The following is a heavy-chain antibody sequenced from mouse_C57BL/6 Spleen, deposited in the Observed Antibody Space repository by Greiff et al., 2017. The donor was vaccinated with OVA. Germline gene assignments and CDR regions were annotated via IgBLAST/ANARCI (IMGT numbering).Heavy chain of an antibody. V-gene: IGHV1-80*01. Sequence: QVQLQQSGAELVKPGASVKTSCKASGYAFSSYWMNWVKQRPGKGLEWIGQIYPGDGDTNYNGKFKGKATLTADKSSSTAYMQLSSLTSEDSAVYFCARGTTVVGYFDVWGTGTTVTVSS. J-gene: IGHJ1*03. CDR1: GYAFSSYW. D-gene: IGHD1-1*01. CDR2: IYPGDGDT. CDR3: ARGTTVVGYFDV.